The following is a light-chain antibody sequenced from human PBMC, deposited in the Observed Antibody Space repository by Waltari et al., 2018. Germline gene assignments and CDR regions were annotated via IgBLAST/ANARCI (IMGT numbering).Light chain of an antibody. CDR3: TSQALDGVVL. Sequence: QSSLTQPASVSGSPGQSITISCTGIGSAIADSDFASWYQHQPGKAPRVIIYDVTTRPSGISHRFSASKSANTASLTISGLQPEDVGDYYCTSQALDGVVLFGGGTQVTV. J-gene: IGLJ3*02. CDR2: DVT. CDR1: GSAIADSDF. V-gene: IGLV2-14*03.